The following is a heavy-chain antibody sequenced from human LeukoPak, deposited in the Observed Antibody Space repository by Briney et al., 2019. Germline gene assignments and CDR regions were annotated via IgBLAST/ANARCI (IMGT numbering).Heavy chain of an antibody. J-gene: IGHJ4*02. V-gene: IGHV4-59*06. D-gene: IGHD3-3*01. Sequence: SETLSLTCTVSGGSFSDNYWSWIRQPPGKGLEWIGYIYYSGSTYYNPSLKSRVTISVDTSKNQFSLKLSSVTAADTAVYYCARAYDFWSGYYLDYWGQGTLVTVSA. CDR1: GGSFSDNY. CDR3: ARAYDFWSGYYLDY. CDR2: IYYSGST.